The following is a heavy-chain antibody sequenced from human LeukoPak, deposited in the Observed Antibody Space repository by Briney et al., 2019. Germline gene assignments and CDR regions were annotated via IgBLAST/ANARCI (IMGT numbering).Heavy chain of an antibody. CDR2: INHSGST. CDR1: GGSFSGYY. J-gene: IGHJ6*03. D-gene: IGHD5-18*01. Sequence: SETLSLTCAVYGGSFSGYYWSWIRQPPGKGLEWIGEINHSGSTNYNPSLKSRVTISVDTSKNQFSLKLSSVTAADTAVYYCAREGRDRGYSYGYYYYYYMDVWGKGTTVAVSS. V-gene: IGHV4-34*01. CDR3: AREGRDRGYSYGYYYYYYMDV.